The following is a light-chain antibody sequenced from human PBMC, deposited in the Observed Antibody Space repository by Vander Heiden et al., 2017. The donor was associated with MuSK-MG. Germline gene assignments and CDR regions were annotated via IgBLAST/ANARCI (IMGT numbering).Light chain of an antibody. V-gene: IGKV1-5*01. CDR1: QSISSW. CDR3: QQYNSYSLYT. CDR2: DAS. Sequence: DIQMTQSPSTLSASVGDRVTITCRASQSISSWLAWYQQKPGKAPKLLIYDASSLESGVPSRFSGSGSGKEFTLTISSRQQDDFATYYCQQYNSYSLYTFGQGTQLEIK. J-gene: IGKJ2*01.